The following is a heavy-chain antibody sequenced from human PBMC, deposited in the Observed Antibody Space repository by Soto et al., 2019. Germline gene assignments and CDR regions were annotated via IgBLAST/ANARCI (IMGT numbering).Heavy chain of an antibody. V-gene: IGHV3-73*01. CDR2: IRSKANSYAT. J-gene: IGHJ5*02. Sequence: XGSLRLSCAASGFTFSGSAMHWVRRASGKGLEWVGRIRSKANSYATAYAASVKGRFTISRDDSKNTAYLQMNSLKTEDTAVYYCTRNKDTGNLLLPGINWFDPWGQGTLVTVSS. CDR1: GFTFSGSA. D-gene: IGHD2-15*01. CDR3: TRNKDTGNLLLPGINWFDP.